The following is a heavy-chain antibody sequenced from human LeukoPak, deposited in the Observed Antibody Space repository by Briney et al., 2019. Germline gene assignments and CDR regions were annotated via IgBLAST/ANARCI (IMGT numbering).Heavy chain of an antibody. CDR1: GFTFTGSA. J-gene: IGHJ3*02. D-gene: IGHD3-22*01. CDR3: ARTYYYDSSGYYYYAFDI. V-gene: IGHV1-58*02. CDR2: IVVGSGNT. Sequence: ASVKVSCKASGFTFTGSAMQWVRQARGQRLEWIGWIVVGSGNTNYAQKFQERVTITRDMSTSTAYMELSSLRSEDTAVYYCARTYYYDSSGYYYYAFDIWGQGTMVTVSS.